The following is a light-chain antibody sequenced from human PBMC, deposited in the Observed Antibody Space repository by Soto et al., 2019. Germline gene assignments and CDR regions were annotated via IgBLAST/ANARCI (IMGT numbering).Light chain of an antibody. CDR1: QSVSSN. CDR2: GAS. CDR3: QQYNNCPRT. Sequence: EIVMTQSPATLSVSPGESATLSCRASQSVSSNLAWDQQKPCQAPRLLIYGASTRATGIPARFSGSRSGTEFTLTISSLQSEDFAVDSCQQYNNCPRTFGQGTKVEIK. J-gene: IGKJ1*01. V-gene: IGKV3-15*01.